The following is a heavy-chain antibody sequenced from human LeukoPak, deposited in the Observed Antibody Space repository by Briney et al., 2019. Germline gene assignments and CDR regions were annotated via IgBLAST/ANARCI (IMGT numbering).Heavy chain of an antibody. D-gene: IGHD3-22*01. CDR3: ARRGAYYYDSSGYSNFDY. V-gene: IGHV1-46*01. CDR1: GYTFTSYY. J-gene: IGHJ4*02. CDR2: INPSGGST. Sequence: ASVKLSCKASGYTFTSYYMHWVRQAPGQGLEWMGIINPSGGSTSYAQKFQGRVTMTRDTSTSTVYMELSSLRSEDTAVYYCARRGAYYYDSSGYSNFDYWGQGTLVTVPS.